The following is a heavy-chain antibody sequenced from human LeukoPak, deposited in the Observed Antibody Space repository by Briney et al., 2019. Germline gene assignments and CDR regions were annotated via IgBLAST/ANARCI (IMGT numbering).Heavy chain of an antibody. D-gene: IGHD3-10*01. CDR2: IYHSGST. J-gene: IGHJ4*02. Sequence: SETLSLTCTVSGGSISSYYWSWIRQPPGKGLEWIGSIYHSGSTYYNPSLKSRVTISVDTSKNQFSLKLSSVTAADTAVYYCVGGFGELDYFDYWGQGTLVTVSS. CDR1: GGSISSYY. CDR3: VGGFGELDYFDY. V-gene: IGHV4-59*04.